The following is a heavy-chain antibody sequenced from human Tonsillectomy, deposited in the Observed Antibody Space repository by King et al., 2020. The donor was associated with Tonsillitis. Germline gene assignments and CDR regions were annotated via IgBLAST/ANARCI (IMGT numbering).Heavy chain of an antibody. D-gene: IGHD4-17*01. Sequence: VQLQQWGAGLLKPSETLSLTCAVYGGSFSGYYCSWIRQPPGKGLEWIWEINHSGSTNYSPSLKSRVTISVDTAKNQFSLKLSSVTAADTAVYYCARGTPSLYGDSTAFPFDYWGQGTLVTVSS. CDR3: ARGTPSLYGDSTAFPFDY. J-gene: IGHJ4*02. CDR1: GGSFSGYY. V-gene: IGHV4-34*01. CDR2: INHSGST.